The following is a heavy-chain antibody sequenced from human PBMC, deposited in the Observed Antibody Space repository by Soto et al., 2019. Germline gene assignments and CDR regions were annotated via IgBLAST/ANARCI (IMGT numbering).Heavy chain of an antibody. CDR3: ARGQRFSDWFDP. V-gene: IGHV1-3*01. CDR1: GYIFTKSA. D-gene: IGHD3-3*01. J-gene: IGHJ5*02. CDR2: ISGGNGST. Sequence: ASVKVSCKASGYIFTKSAMHWVRPAPGQRLEWMGWISGGNGSTKYSPKLQDRVTITRDTSASTAYMELSSLRSEDTAVYYCARGQRFSDWFDPWGQGTLVTVSS.